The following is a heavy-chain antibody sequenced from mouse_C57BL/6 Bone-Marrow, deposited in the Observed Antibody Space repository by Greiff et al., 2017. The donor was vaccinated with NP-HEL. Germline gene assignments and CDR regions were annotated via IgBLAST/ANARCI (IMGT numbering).Heavy chain of an antibody. CDR1: GFNIKDYY. V-gene: IGHV14-3*01. CDR2: IDPANGNT. CDR3: AILWGNYPYAY. Sequence: EVQLQQSGAELVKPGASVKLSCTASGFNIKDYYMHWVKQRPEQGLEWIGRIDPANGNTKYAPKFQGKATITADTSSNTAYLQLSSLTSEDTAIYYCAILWGNYPYAYWGQGTLVTVSA. D-gene: IGHD2-1*01. J-gene: IGHJ3*01.